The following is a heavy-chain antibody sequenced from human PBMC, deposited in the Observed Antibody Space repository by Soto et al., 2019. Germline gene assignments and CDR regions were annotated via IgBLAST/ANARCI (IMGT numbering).Heavy chain of an antibody. CDR1: GFSLSTSGMR. V-gene: IGHV2-70*04. J-gene: IGHJ5*02. D-gene: IGHD7-27*01. Sequence: SGPTLVNPTQTLTLTCTFSGFSLSTSGMRVSWIRQPPGKALEWLARIDWDDDKFYSTSLKTRLTISKDTSKNQVVLTMTNMDPGDKATYYCARALPAWGFDPWGQGTLVTVSS. CDR3: ARALPAWGFDP. CDR2: IDWDDDK.